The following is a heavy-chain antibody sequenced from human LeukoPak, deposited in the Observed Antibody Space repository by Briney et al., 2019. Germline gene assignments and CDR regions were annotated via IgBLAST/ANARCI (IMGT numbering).Heavy chain of an antibody. CDR2: ISGSGGST. Sequence: GGSLRLSCAASGFTFSSYAMSWVRQAPGKGLEWVSAISGSGGSTYYADSVKGRFTISRDNSKNTLYLQMNSLRAEDTAVYYCAKDQKEWLFSLYDYWGQGTLVTVSS. D-gene: IGHD3-3*01. CDR3: AKDQKEWLFSLYDY. CDR1: GFTFSSYA. J-gene: IGHJ4*02. V-gene: IGHV3-23*01.